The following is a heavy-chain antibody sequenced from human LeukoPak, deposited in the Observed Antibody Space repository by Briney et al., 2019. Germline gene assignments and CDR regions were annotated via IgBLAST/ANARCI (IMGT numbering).Heavy chain of an antibody. CDR1: GGSISGYY. J-gene: IGHJ3*02. CDR3: AREGSWAFDI. V-gene: IGHV4-59*12. Sequence: SETLSLTCTVSGGSISGYYWSWIRQPPGKGLEWIGNIYYSGGNKYNPSLKSRVTISVDTSRNQFSLKLTSVTAADTAVYYCAREGSWAFDIWGQGTMVTVSS. CDR2: IYYSGGN.